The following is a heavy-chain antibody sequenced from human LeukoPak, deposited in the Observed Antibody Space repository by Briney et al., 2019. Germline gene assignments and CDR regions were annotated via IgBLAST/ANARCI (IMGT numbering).Heavy chain of an antibody. J-gene: IGHJ4*02. CDR3: AKDGMVATISLDY. V-gene: IGHV3-21*04. CDR1: AVTFKTYN. Sequence: GGSLRLSCSASAVTFKTYNMNWVRQVPGKGLAWVSSISYTGTYIYYADSVKGRFTISRDNAENSVYLQMNSLRAEDTAVYYCAKDGMVATISLDYWGQGTLVTVSS. CDR2: ISYTGTYI. D-gene: IGHD5-12*01.